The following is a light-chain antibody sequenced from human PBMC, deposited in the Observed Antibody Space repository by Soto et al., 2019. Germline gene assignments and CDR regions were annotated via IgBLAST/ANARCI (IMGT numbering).Light chain of an antibody. J-gene: IGLJ3*02. Sequence: QSVLTQPPSVSEAPRQRVTISCSGSSSNIGNNAVNWYQQLPGKAPKLLIYYDDLLPSGVSDRFSGSKSGTSASLAISGRQSEDEADYDCAAWDDSLNGVVFGGGTKVTVL. V-gene: IGLV1-36*01. CDR1: SSNIGNNA. CDR2: YDD. CDR3: AAWDDSLNGVV.